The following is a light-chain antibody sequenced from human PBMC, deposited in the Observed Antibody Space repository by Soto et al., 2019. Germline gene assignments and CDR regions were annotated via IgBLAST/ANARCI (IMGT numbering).Light chain of an antibody. Sequence: SVLTQPPSVSAAPGQRVTISCSGSNSNIGRNYVSWYQQVPGTAPKLLIYDTNQRPSGIPDRFSASKSGTSATLAISGLKTGDEADYFCGTWDISLSANVFGTGTKVTVL. V-gene: IGLV1-51*01. J-gene: IGLJ1*01. CDR2: DTN. CDR3: GTWDISLSANV. CDR1: NSNIGRNY.